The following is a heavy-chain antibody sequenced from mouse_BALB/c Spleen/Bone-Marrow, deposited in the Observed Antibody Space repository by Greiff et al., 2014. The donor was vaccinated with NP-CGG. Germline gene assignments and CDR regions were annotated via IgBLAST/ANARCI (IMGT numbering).Heavy chain of an antibody. J-gene: IGHJ2*01. D-gene: IGHD2-10*01. CDR2: INPGSGGT. V-gene: IGHV1-54*01. Sequence: VKVVESGAELVRPGTSVKVSCKASGYAFTNYLIEWVKQRPGQGLEWIGVINPGSGGTNYNEKFKGKATLTADKSSSTAYMQLSSLTSDDSAVYFCARGAYYGNYFDYWGQGTTLTVSS. CDR3: ARGAYYGNYFDY. CDR1: GYAFTNYL.